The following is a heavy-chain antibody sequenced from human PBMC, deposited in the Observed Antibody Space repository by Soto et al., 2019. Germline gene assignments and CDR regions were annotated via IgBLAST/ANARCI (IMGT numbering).Heavy chain of an antibody. J-gene: IGHJ6*02. V-gene: IGHV1-2*02. D-gene: IGHD2-21*01. CDR3: ARVFLHYYYGMDV. CDR2: INPNSGGT. Sequence: QVQLVQSGAEVKKPGASVKVSCKASGYTFTGYYMHWVRQAPGQGLEWMGWINPNSGGTNYAQKFQGRVPMNRYTSDSAADMELSRLRSDGTAVYYCARVFLHYYYGMDVWGQGTTVTVFS. CDR1: GYTFTGYY.